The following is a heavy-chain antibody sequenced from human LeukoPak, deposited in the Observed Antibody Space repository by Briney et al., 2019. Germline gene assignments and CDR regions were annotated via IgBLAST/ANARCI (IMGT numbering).Heavy chain of an antibody. D-gene: IGHD2-8*01. CDR2: IKQDGSEK. Sequence: GGSLRLSCAASGLTFSRYWMTWARQAPGKGLEWVATIKQDGSEKYHVDSVKGRFTISRDNAKNSLYLQMNSLRPEDTAVYYCAGYCIYTVCYSYIDYYMDVWGKGTTVTVSS. CDR1: GLTFSRYW. J-gene: IGHJ6*03. V-gene: IGHV3-7*01. CDR3: AGYCIYTVCYSYIDYYMDV.